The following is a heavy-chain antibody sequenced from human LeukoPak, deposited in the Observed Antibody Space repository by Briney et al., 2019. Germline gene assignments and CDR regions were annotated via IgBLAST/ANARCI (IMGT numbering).Heavy chain of an antibody. J-gene: IGHJ4*02. CDR3: AIHNNYAFEN. D-gene: IGHD5-18*01. CDR1: GYSFVTFW. Sequence: GESLKISCEAAGYSFVTFWIGWVRQMPGKALEWVAIVHPGNSETRYSPSFQGHVSISADKSIRTAYLQWSSLEASDTAIYYCAIHNNYAFENLGQGTLVDVSS. CDR2: VHPGNSET. V-gene: IGHV5-51*01.